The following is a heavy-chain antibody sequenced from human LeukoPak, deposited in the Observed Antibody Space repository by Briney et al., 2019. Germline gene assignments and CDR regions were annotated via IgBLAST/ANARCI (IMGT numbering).Heavy chain of an antibody. J-gene: IGHJ4*02. CDR1: GFTFNSYA. Sequence: PGGSLRLSCAASGFTFNSYAMSWVRQAPGKGLEWVSAISGSGGNTYYADSVKGRFTISRDNSKNTLYLQMNSLRAEDTAVYYCANLRFLEWSGYWGQGTLVTVSS. CDR2: ISGSGGNT. D-gene: IGHD3-3*01. V-gene: IGHV3-23*01. CDR3: ANLRFLEWSGY.